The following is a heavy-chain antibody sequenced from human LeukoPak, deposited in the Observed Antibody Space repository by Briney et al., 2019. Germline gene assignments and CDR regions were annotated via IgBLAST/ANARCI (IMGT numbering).Heavy chain of an antibody. CDR3: ARDSLWFGELFFPDY. CDR2: ISSSSSTI. V-gene: IGHV3-48*04. CDR1: GFTFSSYS. D-gene: IGHD3-10*01. J-gene: IGHJ4*02. Sequence: PGGSLRLSCAASGFTFSSYSMNWVRQAPGKGLEWVSYISSSSSTIYYADSVKGRFTISRDNAKNSLYLQMNSLRAEDTAVYYCARDSLWFGELFFPDYWGQGTLVTVSS.